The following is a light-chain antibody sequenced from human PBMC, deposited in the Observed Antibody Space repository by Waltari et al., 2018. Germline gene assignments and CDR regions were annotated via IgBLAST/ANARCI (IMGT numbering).Light chain of an antibody. CDR2: TAS. V-gene: IGKV1-9*01. Sequence: IQLPQSPSSLSASIGDSVTITCRASQGISSYLAWYHQKPGKAPKLLIHTASTLQSGVPSRFSGSGSGTDLTLTISSLQPEDFATYYCQQRHSYPITFGQGTRLEIK. CDR3: QQRHSYPIT. J-gene: IGKJ5*01. CDR1: QGISSY.